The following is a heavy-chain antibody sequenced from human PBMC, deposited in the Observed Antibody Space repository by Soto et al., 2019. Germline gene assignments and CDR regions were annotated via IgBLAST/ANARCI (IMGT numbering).Heavy chain of an antibody. CDR2: IYWDDDK. V-gene: IGHV2-5*02. D-gene: IGHD6-6*01. J-gene: IGHJ4*02. CDR3: AHSRIAARRPHFDY. CDR1: GFSLSTSGVG. Sequence: GSGPTLVNPTQPLTLTCTFSGFSLSTSGVGVGWIRQPPGKDLEWLALIYWDDDKRYSPSLKRSLNLTKATSKNQLVLTMTNMDPVDTATYYCAHSRIAARRPHFDYWGQGTLVTVSS.